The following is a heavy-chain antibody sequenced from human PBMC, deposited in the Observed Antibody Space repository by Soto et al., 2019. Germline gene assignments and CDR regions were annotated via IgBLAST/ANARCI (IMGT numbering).Heavy chain of an antibody. J-gene: IGHJ5*02. CDR1: GGSISSYY. D-gene: IGHD2-15*01. Sequence: SETLSLTCTVSGGSISSYYWSWIRQPPGKGLEWIGYIYYSGSTNYNPSLKSRVTISVDTSKNQFSLKLSSVTAADTAVYYCARRVAATSSWFDPWGQGTLVTVSS. CDR2: IYYSGST. V-gene: IGHV4-59*08. CDR3: ARRVAATSSWFDP.